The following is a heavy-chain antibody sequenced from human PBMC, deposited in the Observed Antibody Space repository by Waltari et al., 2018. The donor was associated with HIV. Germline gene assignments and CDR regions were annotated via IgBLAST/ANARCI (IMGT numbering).Heavy chain of an antibody. CDR1: GNNFAGAW. CDR3: ARRKGDYRTAFDI. Sequence: EATLVQPGAEVRSPGESLKISCTSEGNNFAGAWMGWECKRSRYGVGWVRQSPGKGLEWMGVIYPGDSDAVYSPSFQGRVIMSTDSSISTVYLQWSSLRASDTAMYYCARRKGDYRTAFDIWGQGTMVTASS. J-gene: IGHJ3*02. D-gene: IGHD4-17*01. CDR2: IYPGDSDA. V-gene: IGHV5-51*01.